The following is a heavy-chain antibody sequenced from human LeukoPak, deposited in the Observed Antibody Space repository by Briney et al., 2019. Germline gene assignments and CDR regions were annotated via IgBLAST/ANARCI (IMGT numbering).Heavy chain of an antibody. D-gene: IGHD3-22*01. CDR2: ISGSGGGT. CDR1: GFTFSNYA. V-gene: IGHV3-23*01. J-gene: IGHJ3*02. Sequence: GGSLRLSCAASGFTFSNYAMSWVRQAPGKRLEWVSGISGSGGGTYYADSVKGRFTISRDNSKNTLYLQMDSLRAEDTAVYFCAKFDYYDSTGHLTGDAFDIWGQGTMVTVSS. CDR3: AKFDYYDSTGHLTGDAFDI.